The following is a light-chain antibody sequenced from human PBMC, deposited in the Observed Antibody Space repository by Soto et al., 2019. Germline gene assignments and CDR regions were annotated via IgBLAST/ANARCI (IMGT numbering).Light chain of an antibody. CDR3: GVWYTTLSAAV. CDR1: SSNIGNNY. CDR2: DDN. Sequence: QSALTQPPSVSAAPGQKVTISCSGSSSNIGNNYVCWYQQLPGTAPKFLIYDDNKRRPGIPYRFSGSKSGTSATLGITGRQNGDEADYYCGVWYTTLSAAVFGGGTKLTVL. J-gene: IGLJ2*01. V-gene: IGLV1-51*01.